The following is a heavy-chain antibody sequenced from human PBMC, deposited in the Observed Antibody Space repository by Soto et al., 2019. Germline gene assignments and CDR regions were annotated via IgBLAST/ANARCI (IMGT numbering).Heavy chain of an antibody. V-gene: IGHV1-2*04. CDR1: GYTVTGYC. D-gene: IGHD5-18*01. Sequence: ASVKVSCKASGYTVTGYCMHWVRQAPGQGLEWMGWINPNSGGTNYAQKFQGWVTMTRDTSISTAYMELSRLRSDDTAVYYCARESPTRDTAMVTDGMDVWGHGTQVTVS. CDR3: ARESPTRDTAMVTDGMDV. J-gene: IGHJ6*02. CDR2: INPNSGGT.